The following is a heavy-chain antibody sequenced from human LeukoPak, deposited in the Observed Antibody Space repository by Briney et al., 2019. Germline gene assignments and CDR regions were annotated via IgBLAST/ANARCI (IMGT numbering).Heavy chain of an antibody. Sequence: TGGSLRLSCAASGFTFSNYWMHWVRQAPGKGLVWVSRINSDGSSTSYADSVKGRFTISRDSAKNTLYLQMNSLRAEDTAVYYRARAGDYVGGTYRTDVFDYWGQGTLVTVPS. CDR3: ARAGDYVGGTYRTDVFDY. CDR1: GFTFSNYW. D-gene: IGHD3-16*02. CDR2: INSDGSST. V-gene: IGHV3-74*01. J-gene: IGHJ4*02.